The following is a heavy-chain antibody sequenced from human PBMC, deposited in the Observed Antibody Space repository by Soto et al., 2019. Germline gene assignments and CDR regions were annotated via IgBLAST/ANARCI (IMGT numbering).Heavy chain of an antibody. CDR2: IIPILGIA. Sequence: GASVKVSCKASGGTFSSYTISWVRQAPGQGLEWMGRIIPILGIANYAQKFQGRVTITADKSTSTAYMELSSLRSEDTAVYYCARDPTTGYCSSTSCSGSWGQGTLVTVSS. CDR3: ARDPTTGYCSSTSCSGS. J-gene: IGHJ4*02. CDR1: GGTFSSYT. D-gene: IGHD2-2*03. V-gene: IGHV1-69*04.